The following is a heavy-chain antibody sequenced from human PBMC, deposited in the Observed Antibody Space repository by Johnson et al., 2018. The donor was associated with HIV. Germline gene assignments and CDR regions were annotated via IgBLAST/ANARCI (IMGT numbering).Heavy chain of an antibody. Sequence: QVQLVESGGGLVKPGGSLRLTCAASGFSFSDSYMAWIRQAPGKGLEWVSYISSSGNTIDYADSVKGRFTISRDDAKMSLFLQMNSLRAEDTAVYYCARIGSWTFDIWGQGTMVTVSS. CDR3: ARIGSWTFDI. CDR2: ISSSGNTI. J-gene: IGHJ3*02. D-gene: IGHD3/OR15-3a*01. V-gene: IGHV3-11*04. CDR1: GFSFSDSY.